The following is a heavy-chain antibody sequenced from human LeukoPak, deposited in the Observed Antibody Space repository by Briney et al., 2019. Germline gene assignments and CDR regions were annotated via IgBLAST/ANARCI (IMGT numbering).Heavy chain of an antibody. CDR3: ATDRLGITMVRGVPYYYYGMDV. D-gene: IGHD3-10*01. CDR1: GYTLTELS. V-gene: IGHV1-24*01. J-gene: IGHJ6*02. CDR2: FDPEDGET. Sequence: GASVKVSCKVSGYTLTELSMHWVRQAPGKGLEWMGGFDPEDGETTYAQKFQGRVTMTEDTSTDTAYMELSSLRSEDTAVYYCATDRLGITMVRGVPYYYYGMDVWGQGTTVTVSS.